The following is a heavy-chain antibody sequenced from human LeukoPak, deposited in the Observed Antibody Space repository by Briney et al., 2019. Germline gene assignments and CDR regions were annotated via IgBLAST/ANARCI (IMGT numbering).Heavy chain of an antibody. D-gene: IGHD2-21*01. CDR2: INPNSGGH. CDR1: GYTFTGYY. CDR3: ARDRVRRGGETPNSFDY. V-gene: IGHV1-2*02. J-gene: IGHJ4*02. Sequence: GASVKVSCKASGYTFTGYYMHWVRQAPGQGLEWMGWINPNSGGHNYAQKFQDRVTMTTDTSISTAYMEMSRLRSDDTAVYYCARDRVRRGGETPNSFDYWGQGTLVTVSS.